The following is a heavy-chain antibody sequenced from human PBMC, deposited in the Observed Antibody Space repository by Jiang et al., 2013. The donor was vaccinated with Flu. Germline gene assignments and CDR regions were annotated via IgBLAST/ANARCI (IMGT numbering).Heavy chain of an antibody. J-gene: IGHJ2*01. V-gene: IGHV3-30*04. Sequence: QLVESGGGVVQPGRSLRLSCAASGFTFSSYAMHWVRQAPGKGLEWVAVISYDGSNKYYADSVKGRFTISRDNSKNTLYLQMNSLRAEDTAVYYCARGTPIAAAGNWYFDLWGRGTLVTVSS. CDR2: ISYDGSNK. CDR1: GFTFSSYA. D-gene: IGHD6-13*01. CDR3: ARGTPIAAAGNWYFDL.